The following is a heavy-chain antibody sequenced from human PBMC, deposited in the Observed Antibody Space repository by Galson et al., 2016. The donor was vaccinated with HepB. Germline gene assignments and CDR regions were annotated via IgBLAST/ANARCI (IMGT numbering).Heavy chain of an antibody. CDR2: IYTGGRT. Sequence: TLSLTCTVSGDSISSYYWSWIRQPAGKGLEWIGRIYTGGRTNYNPSLKSRVTISVDTSKNQLSLNLTSVTAADTAIYYCARVSSGSLAYYYAMDVWGQGTTVTVSS. CDR1: GDSISSYY. J-gene: IGHJ6*02. D-gene: IGHD1-26*01. V-gene: IGHV4-4*07. CDR3: ARVSSGSLAYYYAMDV.